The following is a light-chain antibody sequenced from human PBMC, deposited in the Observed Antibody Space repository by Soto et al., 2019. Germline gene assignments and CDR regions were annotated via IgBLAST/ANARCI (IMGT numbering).Light chain of an antibody. Sequence: QSVLTQPPSASASPGQSVTLSCTGTSSDVGGYNYVYWYQQHTGKAPKLMIYEVSKRPTGVPDRFSGSKSGTTVSLTVSGLQAEDEADYYCSSYAGSNNFVVFGGGTKLTVL. V-gene: IGLV2-8*01. J-gene: IGLJ2*01. CDR1: SSDVGGYNY. CDR3: SSYAGSNNFVV. CDR2: EVS.